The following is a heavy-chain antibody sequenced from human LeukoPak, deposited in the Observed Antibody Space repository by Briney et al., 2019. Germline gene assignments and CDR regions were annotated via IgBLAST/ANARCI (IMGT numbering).Heavy chain of an antibody. CDR2: ISSSSTYI. D-gene: IGHD5-18*01. V-gene: IGHV3-21*01. CDR1: GFTFSSSN. Sequence: GGSLRLSCAASGFTFSSSNMNWVRQAPGRGLEWVSSISSSSTYIFYADSVKGRFTISRDNAKNSLYLQMNSLRAEDTAVYYCARQDTAMAKPFDYWGQGTLVTVSS. J-gene: IGHJ4*02. CDR3: ARQDTAMAKPFDY.